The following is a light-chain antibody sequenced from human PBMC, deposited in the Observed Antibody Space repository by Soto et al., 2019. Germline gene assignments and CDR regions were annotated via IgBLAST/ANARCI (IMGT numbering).Light chain of an antibody. J-gene: IGLJ1*01. V-gene: IGLV2-8*01. Sequence: QSVLTQPPSASGSPGQSVTISCTGTSSDIGGYNFVSWYQQHPGKAPKLLIYEINKRPSGVTDRFSGSKSGNTASLTVSGLQAEDEADYYCSSYAGSKGDVFGTGTKLTVL. CDR3: SSYAGSKGDV. CDR2: EIN. CDR1: SSDIGGYNF.